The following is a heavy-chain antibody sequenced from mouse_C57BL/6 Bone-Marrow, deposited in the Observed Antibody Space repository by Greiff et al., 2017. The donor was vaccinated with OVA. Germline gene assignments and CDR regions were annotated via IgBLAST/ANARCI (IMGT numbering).Heavy chain of an antibody. J-gene: IGHJ1*03. CDR1: GYTFTSYW. CDR2: IDTSDSYT. V-gene: IGHV1-69*01. Sequence: QVQLQQPGAELVMPGASVKLSCKASGYTFTSYWMHWVKQRPGQGLEWNGEIDTSDSYTNYNQKFKGKSTLTVDKSSSTAYMQLSSLTSEDSAVYYCARRRSTMVTTWYFDVWGTGTTVTVSS. CDR3: ARRRSTMVTTWYFDV. D-gene: IGHD2-2*01.